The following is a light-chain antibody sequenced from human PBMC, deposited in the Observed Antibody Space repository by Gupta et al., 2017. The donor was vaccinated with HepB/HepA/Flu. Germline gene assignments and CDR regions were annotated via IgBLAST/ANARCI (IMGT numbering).Light chain of an antibody. V-gene: IGKV3-20*01. CDR2: GAS. Sequence: LLTQSPGPLSLSPGERATLSGRASKSVTSNYLAWYQQKPGQAPRLLIYGASSRATGIPDRFSGSGSGTDFTLTIRRLEPEDFAVYYCQQYGSSPLTFGRGTKVEIK. CDR1: KSVTSNY. CDR3: QQYGSSPLT. J-gene: IGKJ4*01.